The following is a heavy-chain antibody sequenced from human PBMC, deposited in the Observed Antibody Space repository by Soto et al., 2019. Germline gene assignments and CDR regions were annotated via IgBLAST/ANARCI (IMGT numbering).Heavy chain of an antibody. CDR1: GFTFSSYS. J-gene: IGHJ6*02. D-gene: IGHD4-17*01. CDR2: ISSSSSTI. CDR3: ARATVTTPTWYYGMDV. V-gene: IGHV3-48*02. Sequence: EVQLVESGGGLVQPGGSLRLSCAASGFTFSSYSMNWVRQAPGKGLEWVSYISSSSSTIYYADSVKGRFTISRDNAKNSLYLQMNSLRDEDTAVYYCARATVTTPTWYYGMDVWGQGTTVTVSS.